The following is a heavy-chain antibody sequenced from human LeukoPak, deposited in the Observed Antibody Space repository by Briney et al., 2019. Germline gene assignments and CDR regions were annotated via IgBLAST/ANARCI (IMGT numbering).Heavy chain of an antibody. V-gene: IGHV1-46*01. D-gene: IGHD4/OR15-4a*01. CDR1: GYTFTRYY. J-gene: IGHJ4*02. CDR2: IKPSGGST. CDR3: AREVPGVYYFEY. Sequence: ASVKVSCKASGYTFTRYYIHWVRQAPGLGLEWMGTIKPSGGSTTYAQQFQGRVSVTRDTSTSTVYMELSSLRSEDTAVYYCAREVPGVYYFEYWGQGTLVTVSS.